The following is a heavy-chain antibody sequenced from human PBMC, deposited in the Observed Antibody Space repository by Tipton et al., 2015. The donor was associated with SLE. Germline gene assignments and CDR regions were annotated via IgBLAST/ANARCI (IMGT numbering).Heavy chain of an antibody. CDR1: GFTFSSYH. J-gene: IGHJ4*02. CDR2: IWYDGST. D-gene: IGHD3-16*02. Sequence: LRLSCAASGFTFSSYHISWVRQAPGKGLEWVAVIWYDGSTNYNPSLKSRVTISVDTSKNQFSLKLSSVTAADTAVYYCARTQYTFGGVIAPFDYWGQGTLVTVSS. CDR3: ARTQYTFGGVIAPFDY. V-gene: IGHV4-34*01.